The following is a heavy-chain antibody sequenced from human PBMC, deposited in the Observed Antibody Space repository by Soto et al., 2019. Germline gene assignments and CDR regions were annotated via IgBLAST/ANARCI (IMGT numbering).Heavy chain of an antibody. J-gene: IGHJ3*01. CDR2: INHSGST. D-gene: IGHD2-15*01. CDR3: ARLTVVVVAATNEAFDV. Sequence: SETLSLTCAVYGGSFSGYYWRWIRQPPGKGLEWIGEINHSGSTNYNPSLKSRVTISVDTSKNQFSLKLSSVTAADTAVYYCARLTVVVVAATNEAFDVWGQGTMVNVS. V-gene: IGHV4-34*01. CDR1: GGSFSGYY.